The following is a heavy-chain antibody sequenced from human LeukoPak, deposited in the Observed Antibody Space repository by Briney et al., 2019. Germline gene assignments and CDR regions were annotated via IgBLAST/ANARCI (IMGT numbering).Heavy chain of an antibody. J-gene: IGHJ5*02. CDR3: ARGPHYLGYCSSTSCYPFDP. Sequence: GGSLRLSCAASGFTFSSYSMNWVRQAPGKGLEWVSSISSSSYIYYADSVKGRFTISRDNAKNSLYLQMNSLRAEDTAVYYCARGPHYLGYCSSTSCYPFDPWGQGTLATVSS. CDR1: GFTFSSYS. CDR2: ISSSSYI. D-gene: IGHD2-2*01. V-gene: IGHV3-21*01.